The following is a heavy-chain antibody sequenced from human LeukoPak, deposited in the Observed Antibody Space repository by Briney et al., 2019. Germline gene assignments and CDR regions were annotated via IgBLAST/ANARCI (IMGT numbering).Heavy chain of an antibody. J-gene: IGHJ4*02. V-gene: IGHV3-30*02. CDR3: AKDAAPGMGKLDY. D-gene: IGHD3-10*01. CDR1: GFTFSSYG. CDR2: IRYDGSNK. Sequence: GGSLRLSCAASGFTFSSYGMHWVRQAPGKGLGWVAFIRYDGSNKYYADSVKGRFTISRDNSKNTLYLQMNSLRAEDTAVYYCAKDAAPGMGKLDYWGQGTLVTVSS.